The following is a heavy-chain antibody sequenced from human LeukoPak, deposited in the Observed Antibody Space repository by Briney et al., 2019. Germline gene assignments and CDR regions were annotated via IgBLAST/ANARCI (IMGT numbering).Heavy chain of an antibody. Sequence: GGSLRLSCAASGFTFSSYSINWVRQAQGKGLEWVSSINTVASYIYYADSVRGRFTISRDNAKNSLYLQMNSLRAEDTGVYYCARLRRNGDSGGFYYYYDSWGQGTLVTVSS. CDR1: GFTFSSYS. J-gene: IGHJ4*02. V-gene: IGHV3-21*01. CDR2: INTVASYI. CDR3: ARLRRNGDSGGFYYYYDS. D-gene: IGHD2-21*01.